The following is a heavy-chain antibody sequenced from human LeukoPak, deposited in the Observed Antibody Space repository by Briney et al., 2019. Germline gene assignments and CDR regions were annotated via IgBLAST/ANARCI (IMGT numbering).Heavy chain of an antibody. D-gene: IGHD3-22*01. CDR1: GFTFSSYS. V-gene: IGHV3-21*01. CDR3: ARDSRDSSGYYLFDY. J-gene: IGHJ4*02. Sequence: GGSLRLSCAASGFTFSSYSMNWVRQAPGKGLEWVSSISSSSSYIYYADSVKGRFTISRDNAKNSLYLQMNSLRAEDTAVYYCARDSRDSSGYYLFDYWGQGTLVTVSS. CDR2: ISSSSSYI.